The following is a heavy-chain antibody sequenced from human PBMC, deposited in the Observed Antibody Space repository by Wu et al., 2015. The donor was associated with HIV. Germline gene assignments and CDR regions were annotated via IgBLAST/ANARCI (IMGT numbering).Heavy chain of an antibody. CDR1: GYTFTGYY. CDR3: ARDWQYQVTFGDFYMDI. J-gene: IGHJ6*03. V-gene: IGHV1-2*02. Sequence: QVQLVQSGTEMKKSGASMKASCKTSGYTFTGYYIHWVRQAPGQGLEWMGWINPDSGDTKFAQTFKDRVTMTRDTSTTTVKLVLASLRYNDTATYYCARDWQYQVTFGDFYMDIWGNGTTVIVS. CDR2: INPDSGDT. D-gene: IGHD3-3*01.